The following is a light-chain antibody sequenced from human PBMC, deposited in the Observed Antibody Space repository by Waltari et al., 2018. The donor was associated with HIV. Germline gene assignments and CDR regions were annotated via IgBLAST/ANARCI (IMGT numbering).Light chain of an antibody. J-gene: IGLJ1*01. CDR2: DVS. CDR3: CSYADSYIYV. CDR1: SSVVGGYNY. V-gene: IGLV2-11*01. Sequence: QSSLTQPLPVSGSPGQSVTISCTGTSSVVGGYNYVSWYHQHPDKAPKFMIYDVSKRPSGVPDRFSGSKSGNTASLTISGLQAEDEADYYCCSYADSYIYVFGTGTKVTVL.